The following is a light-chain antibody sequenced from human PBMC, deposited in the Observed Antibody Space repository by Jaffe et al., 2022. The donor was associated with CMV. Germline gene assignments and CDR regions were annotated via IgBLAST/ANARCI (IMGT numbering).Light chain of an antibody. V-gene: IGKV1-39*01. CDR1: ETISNN. Sequence: DIQMTQSPSSLSASVGDRVTITCRASETISNNLNWYQQKPGKAPSLLIATSSSLQRGVPSRFRGSGSGTDFTLSISSLQPEDFATYYCQQNSSTPRTFGQGTRLQIK. CDR2: TSS. CDR3: QQNSSTPRT. J-gene: IGKJ2*01.